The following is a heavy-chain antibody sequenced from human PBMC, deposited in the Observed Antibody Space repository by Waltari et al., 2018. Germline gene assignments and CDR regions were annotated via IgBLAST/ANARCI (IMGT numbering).Heavy chain of an antibody. CDR1: GLSFRGAW. D-gene: IGHD3-22*01. CDR3: STRGY. V-gene: IGHV3-15*01. J-gene: IGHJ4*02. Sequence: EVQLVESGGGRVNPGGSLRLAGNVSGLSFRGAWMSWVRQAPGKGLEWLGRIKSKIDGETIDFAAPARGRFSISRDDSRSMVYLQMNSLEPDDTGVYYCSTRGYWGQGTQVKVSS. CDR2: IKSKIDGETI.